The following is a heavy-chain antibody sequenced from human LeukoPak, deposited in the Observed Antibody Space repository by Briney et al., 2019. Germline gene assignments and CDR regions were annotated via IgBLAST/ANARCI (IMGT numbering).Heavy chain of an antibody. CDR2: IYYSGST. V-gene: IGHV4-39*07. CDR1: GGSISSSSYY. CDR3: ARAVPAGGSDP. D-gene: IGHD1-26*01. J-gene: IGHJ5*02. Sequence: RASETLSLTCTVSGGSISSSSYYWGWIRQPPGKGLEWIGSIYYSGSTYYNPSLKSRVTISVDTSKNQFSLKLSSVTAADTAVYYCARAVPAGGSDPWGQGTLVTVSS.